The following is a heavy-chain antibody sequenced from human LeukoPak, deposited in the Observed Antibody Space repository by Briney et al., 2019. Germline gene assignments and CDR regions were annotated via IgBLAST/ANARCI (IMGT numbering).Heavy chain of an antibody. CDR3: AKGDYYGSGTFNL. V-gene: IGHV3-30*18. CDR2: ISYDGRNK. D-gene: IGHD3-10*01. J-gene: IGHJ4*02. Sequence: GRSLRLSCAASGFTFSSYGMHWVRQAPGKGLEWVAVISYDGRNKYYVDSVKGRFTISRDNSKNTPYLQMNSLRAEDTAVYYCAKGDYYGSGTFNLWGQGTLVTVSS. CDR1: GFTFSSYG.